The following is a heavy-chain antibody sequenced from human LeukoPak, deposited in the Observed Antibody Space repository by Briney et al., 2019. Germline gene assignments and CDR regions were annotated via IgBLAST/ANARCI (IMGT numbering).Heavy chain of an antibody. V-gene: IGHV1-8*01. D-gene: IGHD1-26*01. Sequence: ASVKVSCKASGYTFTSYDINWVRQATGQGLEWMGWMNPNSGNTGFAQKFQGRVTMTRNTSISTAYMELRSLRSDDTAVYYCARDRGSYLDYWGQGTLVTVSS. J-gene: IGHJ4*02. CDR2: MNPNSGNT. CDR3: ARDRGSYLDY. CDR1: GYTFTSYD.